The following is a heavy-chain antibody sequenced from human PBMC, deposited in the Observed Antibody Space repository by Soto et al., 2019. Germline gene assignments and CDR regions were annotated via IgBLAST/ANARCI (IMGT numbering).Heavy chain of an antibody. J-gene: IGHJ3*02. CDR1: GLTFSRYA. D-gene: IGHD2-15*01. CDR3: GREDLGGSGLDAFDI. V-gene: IGHV3-33*08. Sequence: WRSLRLSCVVSGLTFSRYAIHWFRQAPGKGLEWVALMWNDGTEKYYADSVKGRFTISRDNSKNTVYLQMNSLRAEDTAVYFCGREDLGGSGLDAFDIWGQGTTVTVSS. CDR2: MWNDGTEK.